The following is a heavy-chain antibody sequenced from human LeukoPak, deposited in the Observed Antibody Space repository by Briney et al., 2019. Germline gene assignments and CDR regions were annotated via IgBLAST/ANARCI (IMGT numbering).Heavy chain of an antibody. D-gene: IGHD2-2*01. CDR3: ARDQGRVPAAHDI. Sequence: GASMKVSCKASGYTFTSYDINWVRQATGQGLEWMGWMNPNSGNTGYAQKFQGRVTMTRNTSISTAYMELSSLRSEDTAVYYCARDQGRVPAAHDIWGQGTLVTVSS. CDR2: MNPNSGNT. V-gene: IGHV1-8*01. CDR1: GYTFTSYD. J-gene: IGHJ4*02.